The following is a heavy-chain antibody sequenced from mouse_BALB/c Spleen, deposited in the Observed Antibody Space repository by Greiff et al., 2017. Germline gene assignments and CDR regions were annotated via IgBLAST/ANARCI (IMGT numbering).Heavy chain of an antibody. Sequence: EVMLVESGPGLVKPSQSLSLTCTVTGYSITSDYAWNWIRQFPGNKLEWMGYISYSGSTSYNPSLKSRISITRDTSKNQFFLQLNSVTTEDTATYYCARGGLLPYWYFDVWGAGTTVTVSS. D-gene: IGHD2-3*01. CDR2: ISYSGST. CDR1: GYSITSDYA. V-gene: IGHV3-2*02. J-gene: IGHJ1*01. CDR3: ARGGLLPYWYFDV.